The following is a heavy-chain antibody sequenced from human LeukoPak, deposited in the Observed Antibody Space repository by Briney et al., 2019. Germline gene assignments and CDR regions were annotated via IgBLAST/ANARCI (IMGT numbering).Heavy chain of an antibody. CDR3: ARGGYRDGDVE. CDR2: VYTSGST. CDR1: GGSIRSGSYY. Sequence: SETLSLTCTVSGGSIRSGSYYGRWIRQPAGKGLEWIGRVYTSGSTNYNPSLKSRVTISIDTTKNQSSLNLSSVTGAATALYYCARGGYRDGDVEWGQGTLVTVSS. J-gene: IGHJ1*01. D-gene: IGHD5-18*01. V-gene: IGHV4-61*02.